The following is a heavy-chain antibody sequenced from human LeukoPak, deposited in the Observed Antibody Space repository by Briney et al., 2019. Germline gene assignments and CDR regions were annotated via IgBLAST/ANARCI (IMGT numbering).Heavy chain of an antibody. V-gene: IGHV3-30-3*01. Sequence: GGSLRLSCAASGFTFSSYWMSWVRQAPGKGLEWVAVISYDGSNKYYADSVKGRFTISRDNSKNTLYLQMNSLRAEDTAVYYCATYTTVTTKSDHWGQGTLVTVSS. CDR2: ISYDGSNK. J-gene: IGHJ4*02. CDR3: ATYTTVTTKSDH. CDR1: GFTFSSYW. D-gene: IGHD4-17*01.